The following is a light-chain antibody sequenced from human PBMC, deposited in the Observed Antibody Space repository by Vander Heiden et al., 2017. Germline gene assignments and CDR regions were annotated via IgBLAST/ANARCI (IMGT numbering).Light chain of an antibody. Sequence: QSVLTQPPSVSGAPGQRVTICCTGSSFNSGAGYGVFWYQQLPGSTPQVLICGNNDRPSGVPDRFSGSKCGTSASVAITGLRTGDEADYYCESADSRLRGAVFGGGTKLTVL. CDR2: GNN. J-gene: IGLJ2*01. CDR1: SFNSGAGYG. V-gene: IGLV1-40*01. CDR3: ESADSRLRGAV.